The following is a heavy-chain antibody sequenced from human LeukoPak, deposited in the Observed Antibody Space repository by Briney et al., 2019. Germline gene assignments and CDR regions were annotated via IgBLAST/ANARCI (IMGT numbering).Heavy chain of an antibody. Sequence: GRSLRLSCAASGFTFSSYGMHWVRQAPGKGLEWVAVISYDGSNKYYADSVKGRFTISRDNSKNTLYLQMNSLRVEDTAVYYCARDWGDESRGQFDAFDIWGQGTRVTVSS. CDR3: ARDWGDESRGQFDAFDI. J-gene: IGHJ3*02. CDR1: GFTFSSYG. V-gene: IGHV3-30*03. D-gene: IGHD3-16*01. CDR2: ISYDGSNK.